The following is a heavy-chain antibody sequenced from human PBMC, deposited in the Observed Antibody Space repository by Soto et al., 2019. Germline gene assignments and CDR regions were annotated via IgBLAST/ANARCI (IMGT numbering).Heavy chain of an antibody. D-gene: IGHD6-13*01. Sequence: SETLSLTCTVSGGSISSGGYYWSWIRQDPGKGLEWIGYIYYSGSTYYNPSLKSRVTISVDTSKNQFSLKLSSLTAADTAVYYCARDRAAAYPDYWGQGTLVTVSS. CDR1: GGSISSGGYY. V-gene: IGHV4-31*03. J-gene: IGHJ4*02. CDR3: ARDRAAAYPDY. CDR2: IYYSGST.